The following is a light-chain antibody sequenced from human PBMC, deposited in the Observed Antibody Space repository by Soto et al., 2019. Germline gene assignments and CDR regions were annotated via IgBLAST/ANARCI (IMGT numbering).Light chain of an antibody. CDR2: AAS. CDR3: QQSYSLPIT. Sequence: DIQMTQSPPSLSASVGVRVTITCRASQIIDTYLSWYQQRPGKAPNLLIYAASDLQRGVPSRFSGSGSGTDFTLTVSSLQPEDFATYYCQQSYSLPITFGGGTKVEIK. V-gene: IGKV1-39*01. J-gene: IGKJ4*01. CDR1: QIIDTY.